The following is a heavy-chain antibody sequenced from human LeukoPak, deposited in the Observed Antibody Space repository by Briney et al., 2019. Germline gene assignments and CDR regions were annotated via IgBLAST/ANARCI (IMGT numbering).Heavy chain of an antibody. V-gene: IGHV4-39*07. CDR2: IYYSGST. J-gene: IGHJ6*03. Sequence: SETLSLTCTVSGGSISSSSYYWGWIRQPPGKGLEWIGSIYYSGSTYYNPSLKSRVTISVDTSKNQFSLKLSSVTAAVTAVYYCARVSSITIFGVVIMPNYYYYYMDVWGKGTTVTVSS. CDR3: ARVSSITIFGVVIMPNYYYYYMDV. D-gene: IGHD3-3*01. CDR1: GGSISSSSYY.